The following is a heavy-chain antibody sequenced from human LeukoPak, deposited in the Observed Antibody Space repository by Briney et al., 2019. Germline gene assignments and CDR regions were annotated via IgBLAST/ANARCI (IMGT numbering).Heavy chain of an antibody. J-gene: IGHJ4*02. CDR3: ARRVGYYSDATLDY. D-gene: IGHD3-3*01. CDR1: GYSFTSYW. V-gene: IGHV5-51*01. CDR2: IYPGDSDT. Sequence: GESLKISCKDYGYSFTSYWIGWVRRMPGKGLEWMGIIYPGDSDTRYSPSFQGQVTISADKSISTAYLQWSSLKASDTAMYYCARRVGYYSDATLDYWGQGTLVTVSS.